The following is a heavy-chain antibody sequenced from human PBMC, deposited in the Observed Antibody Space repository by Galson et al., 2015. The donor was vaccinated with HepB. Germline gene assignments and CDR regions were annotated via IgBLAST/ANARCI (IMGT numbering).Heavy chain of an antibody. J-gene: IGHJ1*01. CDR2: ISGSGGST. CDR3: AKDVVEYCSGGSCYRTRYDAEYFQN. CDR1: GFTFSSYA. Sequence: LRLSCAASGFTFSSYAMSWVRQAPGKGLEWVSAISGSGGSTYYADSVKGRFTISRDNSKNTLYLQMNSLRAEDTAVYYCAKDVVEYCSGGSCYRTRYDAEYFQNWGQGTLVTVSS. D-gene: IGHD2-15*01. V-gene: IGHV3-23*01.